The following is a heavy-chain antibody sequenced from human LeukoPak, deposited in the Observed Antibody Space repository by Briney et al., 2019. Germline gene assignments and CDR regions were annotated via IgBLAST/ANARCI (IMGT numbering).Heavy chain of an antibody. CDR3: AKGTSSSCYSAPNY. V-gene: IGHV3-30-3*01. D-gene: IGHD2-15*01. Sequence: PGRSLRLSCEVSGLTFRKFAMHWVRQAPGKGLEWVAVISFGGTSKYYADSVEGRFTISRDNSKNTLYLQLNSLRAEDTAVYYCAKGTSSSCYSAPNYWGQGTLVTVSS. CDR2: ISFGGTSK. J-gene: IGHJ4*02. CDR1: GLTFRKFA.